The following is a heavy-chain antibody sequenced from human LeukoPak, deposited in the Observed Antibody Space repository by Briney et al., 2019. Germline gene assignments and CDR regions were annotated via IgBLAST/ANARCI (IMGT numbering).Heavy chain of an antibody. CDR3: ARDRMVRGVIINHYYYYMDV. J-gene: IGHJ6*03. V-gene: IGHV4-39*07. D-gene: IGHD3-10*01. CDR1: GGSISSSSYY. CDR2: IYYSGST. Sequence: PSETLSLTCTVSGGSISSSSYYWGWIRQPPGKGLEWIGSIYYSGSTYYNPSLKSRVTISVDTSKNQFSLKLSSVTAADTAVYYCARDRMVRGVIINHYYYYMDVWGKGTTVTISS.